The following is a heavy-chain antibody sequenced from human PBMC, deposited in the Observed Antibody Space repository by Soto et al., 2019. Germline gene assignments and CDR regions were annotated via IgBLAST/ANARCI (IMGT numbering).Heavy chain of an antibody. CDR1: GGTFGNSA. CDR2: IIPIFPTP. CDR3: XXXXXXXXXXXNYYYGIDV. V-gene: IGHV1-69*05. J-gene: IGHJ6*02. Sequence: QVQLVQSGAEVKKPGSSVTVSCKASGGTFGNSAISWVRQAPGQGLEWMGGIIPIFPTPDYAQKFQGRVXXXXXXXXXXXXXXXXXXXXXXXXXXXXXXXXXXXXXXXNYYYGIDVWGQGTTVTV.